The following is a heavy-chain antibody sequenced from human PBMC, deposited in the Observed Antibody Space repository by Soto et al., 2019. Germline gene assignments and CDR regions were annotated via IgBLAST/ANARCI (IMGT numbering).Heavy chain of an antibody. CDR1: GGSFSGYY. D-gene: IGHD3-22*01. CDR3: ARGCSTYYYDSSGYSLYFDY. CDR2: INHSGST. V-gene: IGHV4-34*01. J-gene: IGHJ4*02. Sequence: SETLSLTCAVYGGSFSGYYWSWIRQPPGKGLEWIGEINHSGSTNYNPSLKSRVTISVDTSKNQFSLKLSSVTAADTAVYYCARGCSTYYYDSSGYSLYFDYWGQGTLVTVSS.